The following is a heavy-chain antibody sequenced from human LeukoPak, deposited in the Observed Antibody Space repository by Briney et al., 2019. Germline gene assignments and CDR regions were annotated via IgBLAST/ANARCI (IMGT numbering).Heavy chain of an antibody. CDR1: GFTFSSFA. CDR2: ISSSGGST. V-gene: IGHV3-23*01. D-gene: IGHD2-2*03. J-gene: IGHJ4*02. CDR3: AKVDKYYFDY. Sequence: PGGSLRLSCAASGFTFSSFAVSWVRPAPGKGLEWVSVISSSGGSTYYADSVKGRFTISRDNSNNTLYLQMNSLRAEDTAVYYCAKVDKYYFDYWGQGTLVTVSS.